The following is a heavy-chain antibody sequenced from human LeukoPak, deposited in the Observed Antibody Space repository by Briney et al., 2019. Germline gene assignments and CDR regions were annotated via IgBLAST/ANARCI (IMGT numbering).Heavy chain of an antibody. D-gene: IGHD1-14*01. CDR2: TYPGDSDT. CDR1: GYSFTTYW. V-gene: IGHV5-51*01. CDR3: ARARNGEIGRYFDY. J-gene: IGHJ4*02. Sequence: GESLKISCKASGYSFTTYWIGWVRRMPGKGLEWMGITYPGDSDTRYSPSFQGQVTISADKSISTAYLQWSSLKASDTAMYYCARARNGEIGRYFDYWGQGALVTVSS.